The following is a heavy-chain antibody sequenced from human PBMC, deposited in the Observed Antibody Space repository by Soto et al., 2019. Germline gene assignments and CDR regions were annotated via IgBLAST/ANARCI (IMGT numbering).Heavy chain of an antibody. CDR1: GFTFSRYS. Sequence: EVQLVESGGSLVNPGGSLRLSCAASGFTFSRYSMNWVRQAPGKGLEWVSSISSRSSYIYFADSVRGRFTISRDNAKNSLSLQMDSLRAEDTGVYYCARDSAGTTESVRFDPWGQGTLVTVSS. CDR2: ISSRSSYI. J-gene: IGHJ5*02. CDR3: ARDSAGTTESVRFDP. D-gene: IGHD1-7*01. V-gene: IGHV3-21*01.